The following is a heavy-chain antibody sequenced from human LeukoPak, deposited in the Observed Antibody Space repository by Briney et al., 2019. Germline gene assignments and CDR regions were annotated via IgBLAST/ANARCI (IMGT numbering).Heavy chain of an antibody. CDR3: ARVGRVSIYPSYMDV. D-gene: IGHD6-6*01. V-gene: IGHV3-30*04. CDR2: ISDDGRDT. Sequence: PGGSLRLSCEASGFTFSTFPMHWVRQTPDKRLEWVAVISDDGRDTYYADSVKGRFTTSRDNSKNTLYLQMNSLSPEDTAVVYCARVGRVSIYPSYMDVWGKGTTVTVSS. J-gene: IGHJ6*03. CDR1: GFTFSTFP.